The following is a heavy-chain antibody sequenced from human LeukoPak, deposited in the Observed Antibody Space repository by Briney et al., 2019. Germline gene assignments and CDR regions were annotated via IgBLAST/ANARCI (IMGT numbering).Heavy chain of an antibody. Sequence: PSETLSLTCTASGGSISSSSYYWGWIRQPPGKGLEWIGSIYYSGSTYYNPSLKSRVTISVDTSKNQFSLKLSSVTAADTAVYYCARLTWFYTPYFDYWGQGTLVTVSS. J-gene: IGHJ4*02. D-gene: IGHD2-2*02. V-gene: IGHV4-39*01. CDR2: IYYSGST. CDR1: GGSISSSSYY. CDR3: ARLTWFYTPYFDY.